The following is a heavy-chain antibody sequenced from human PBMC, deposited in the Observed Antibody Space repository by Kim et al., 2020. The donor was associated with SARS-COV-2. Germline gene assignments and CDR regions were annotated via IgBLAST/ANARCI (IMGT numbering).Heavy chain of an antibody. V-gene: IGHV1-3*01. CDR2: INAGNGNT. J-gene: IGHJ6*03. CDR1: GYTFTSYA. Sequence: ASVKVSCKASGYTFTSYAMHWVRQAPGQRLEWMGWINAGNGNTKYSQKFQGRVTITRDASASTAYMELSSLRSEDTAVYYCARDGEGYFDWSPPRYYYYMDVWGKGTTVTVSS. CDR3: ARDGEGYFDWSPPRYYYYMDV. D-gene: IGHD3-9*01.